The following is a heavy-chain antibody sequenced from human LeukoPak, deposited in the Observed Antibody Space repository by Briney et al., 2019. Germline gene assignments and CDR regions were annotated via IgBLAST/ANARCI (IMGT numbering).Heavy chain of an antibody. CDR3: ARDLADSSEGGYYYYYYMDV. J-gene: IGHJ6*03. CDR2: TYYRSKWYN. V-gene: IGHV6-1*01. Sequence: SQTLSLTCAISGDSVSSNSAAWNWIRQSPSRGLEWLGRTYYRSKWYNDYAVSVKSRITINPDTSKNQFSLQLNSVTPEDTAVYYCARDLADSSEGGYYYYYYMDVWGKGTTVTISS. D-gene: IGHD3-22*01. CDR1: GDSVSSNSAA.